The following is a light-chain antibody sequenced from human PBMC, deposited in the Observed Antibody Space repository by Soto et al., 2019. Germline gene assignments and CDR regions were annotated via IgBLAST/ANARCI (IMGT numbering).Light chain of an antibody. V-gene: IGLV2-14*01. CDR1: SSDVGGYNY. Sequence: QSALTQPASVSGSPGQSITISCTGTSSDVGGYNYVSWYQQHPGKAPKVMIYEVSNRPSGVSNRFSASKSGNTASLTISGLQAEDEADYYCSSYTSKRTWVFGGGTQLTVL. CDR3: SSYTSKRTWV. CDR2: EVS. J-gene: IGLJ3*02.